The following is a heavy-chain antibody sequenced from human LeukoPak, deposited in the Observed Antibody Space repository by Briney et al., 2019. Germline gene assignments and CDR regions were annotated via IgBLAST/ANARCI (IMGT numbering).Heavy chain of an antibody. CDR1: GGSFSGYY. CDR2: INHSGST. J-gene: IGHJ4*03. D-gene: IGHD5-24*01. V-gene: IGHV4-34*01. CDR3: ASGAPKVEMATKYYFDY. Sequence: SETLSLTCAVYGGSFSGYYWSWIRQPPGKGLEWIGEINHSGSTNYNPSLKSRVTISVDTSKNQFSLKLSSVTAADTAVYYCASGAPKVEMATKYYFDYWGQGTMVTVSS.